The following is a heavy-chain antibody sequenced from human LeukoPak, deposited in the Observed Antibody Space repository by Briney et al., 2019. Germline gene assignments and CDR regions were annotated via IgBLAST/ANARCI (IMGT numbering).Heavy chain of an antibody. Sequence: GGSLRLSCAASGFTFSTYAMSWVRQAPGKGLEWVSFISGSGGSTYYADSVKGRFTVSRDNSNNTLYLQMKSLRADDTAVYYCAKVASWNYRAIDYWGQGTLVTVSS. V-gene: IGHV3-23*01. CDR1: GFTFSTYA. J-gene: IGHJ4*02. CDR3: AKVASWNYRAIDY. CDR2: ISGSGGST. D-gene: IGHD1-7*01.